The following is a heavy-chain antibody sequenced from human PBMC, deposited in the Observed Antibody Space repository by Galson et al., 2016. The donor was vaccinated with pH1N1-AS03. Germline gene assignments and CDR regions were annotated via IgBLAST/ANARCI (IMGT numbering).Heavy chain of an antibody. Sequence: SLRLSCAASGFTFSDYAMNWVRQAPGKGLEWVSGVSTNGRRTFHADSVKGRFTISRDSSKNTLYLQMNTLRPEDTAVYYCVKGGGYSHGFLEYYFDSWGQGTLVTVSS. CDR1: GFTFSDYA. CDR2: VSTNGRRT. J-gene: IGHJ4*02. V-gene: IGHV3-23*01. D-gene: IGHD3-3*01. CDR3: VKGGGYSHGFLEYYFDS.